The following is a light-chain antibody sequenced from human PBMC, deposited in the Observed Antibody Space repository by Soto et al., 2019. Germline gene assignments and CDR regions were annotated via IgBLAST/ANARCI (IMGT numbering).Light chain of an antibody. Sequence: LSLSASCLSSKKGNRGTITCRASQGISSYLAWYQQKPGKAPKLLIYEASTLESGVPSRFSGSGSGTEFTLTISSLHPDDFAIYYCQQYNSQSWTFGQGTQVDI. CDR2: EAS. CDR1: QGISSY. V-gene: IGKV1-9*01. CDR3: QQYNSQSWT. J-gene: IGKJ1*01.